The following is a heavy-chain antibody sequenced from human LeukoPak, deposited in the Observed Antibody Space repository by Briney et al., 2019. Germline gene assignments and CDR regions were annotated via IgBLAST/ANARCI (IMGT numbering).Heavy chain of an antibody. CDR3: ATALGSGSIDY. V-gene: IGHV1-69*04. CDR1: GGTFSSYA. J-gene: IGHJ4*02. D-gene: IGHD6-19*01. Sequence: SVKLSCKASGGTFSSYAISWVRQAPGQGLEWMGRIIPILGIANYAQKFQGRVTITADKSTSTAYMELSSLRSEDTAVYYCATALGSGSIDYWGQGTLVTVSS. CDR2: IIPILGIA.